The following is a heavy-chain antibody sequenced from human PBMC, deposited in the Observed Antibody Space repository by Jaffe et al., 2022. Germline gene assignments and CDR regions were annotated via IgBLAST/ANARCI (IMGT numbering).Heavy chain of an antibody. J-gene: IGHJ4*02. D-gene: IGHD3-3*01. CDR3: AKDFHSLRALDY. CDR1: GFTFSSYG. CDR2: ISYDGSNK. V-gene: IGHV3-30*18. Sequence: QVQLVESGGGVVQPGRSLRLSCAASGFTFSSYGMHWVRQAPGKGLEWVAVISYDGSNKYYADSVKGRFTISRDNSKNTLYLQMNSLRAEDTAVYYCAKDFHSLRALDYWGQGTLVTVSS.